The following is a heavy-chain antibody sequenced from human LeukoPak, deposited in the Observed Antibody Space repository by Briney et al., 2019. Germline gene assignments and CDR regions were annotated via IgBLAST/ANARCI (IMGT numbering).Heavy chain of an antibody. CDR3: ARLNRPGLLTMVRGGYYFDY. Sequence: SSETLSLTCTVSGVSISSSNSYWGWIRQPPGKGLEWIGEINHSGSTNYNPSLKSRVTISVDTSKNQFSLKLSSVTAADTAVYYCARLNRPGLLTMVRGGYYFDYWGQGTLVTVSS. D-gene: IGHD3-10*01. V-gene: IGHV4-39*01. J-gene: IGHJ4*02. CDR1: GVSISSSNSY. CDR2: INHSGST.